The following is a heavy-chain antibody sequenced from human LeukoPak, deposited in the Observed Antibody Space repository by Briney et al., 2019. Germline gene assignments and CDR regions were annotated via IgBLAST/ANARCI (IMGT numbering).Heavy chain of an antibody. Sequence: SEALSLTCTVSGGSISSYYWSWIRQPPGKGLEWIGYIYYSGSTNYNPSLKSRVTISVDTSKNQFSLKLSSVTAADTAVYYCAXXXXXXLTGYYIPDVWGQGTTVTVSS. CDR3: AXXXXXXLTGYYIPDV. D-gene: IGHD3-9*01. J-gene: IGHJ6*02. CDR1: GGSISSYY. V-gene: IGHV4-59*01. CDR2: IYYSGST.